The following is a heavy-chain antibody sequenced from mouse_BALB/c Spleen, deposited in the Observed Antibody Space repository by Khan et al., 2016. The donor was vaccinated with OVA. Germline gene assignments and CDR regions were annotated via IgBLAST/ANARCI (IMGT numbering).Heavy chain of an antibody. CDR1: GFTFSTYG. Sequence: VELVESGGDFVRPGGSLKLSCAASGFTFSTYGMSLVRQTPDKRLEWVATLNTGGAYTYYPDRVKGRFTISRDNAKNTLYLQLSSLKSEDTAIYYCARLAYYYNSEGFAYWGQGTLVTVSA. D-gene: IGHD1-1*01. CDR3: ARLAYYYNSEGFAY. CDR2: LNTGGAYT. J-gene: IGHJ3*01. V-gene: IGHV5-6*01.